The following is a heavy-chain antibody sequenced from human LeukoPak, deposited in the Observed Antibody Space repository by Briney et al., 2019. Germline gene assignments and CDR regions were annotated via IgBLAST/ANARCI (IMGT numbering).Heavy chain of an antibody. D-gene: IGHD1-14*01. J-gene: IGHJ6*03. CDR1: GGSISSRSYY. Sequence: PSETLSLTCTVSGGSISSRSYYWGWIRQPPGKGLEWIGSIYYSGSTYYNPSLKSRVTISVDTSKNQFSLKLSSVTAADTAVYYCARRRQHAVSTQTYYYYYYMDVWGKGTTVTISS. CDR2: IYYSGST. CDR3: ARRRQHAVSTQTYYYYYYMDV. V-gene: IGHV4-39*01.